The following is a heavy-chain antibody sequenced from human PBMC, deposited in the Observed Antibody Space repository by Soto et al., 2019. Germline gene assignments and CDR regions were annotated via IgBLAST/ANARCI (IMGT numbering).Heavy chain of an antibody. Sequence: QGQLVQSGGEVKKPGASVKVSCKASGYTFTSNGISWVRQAPGQGLEWMGWISGYNGDTDYAQKFQGRVTMTTDTSTSTAYLEVMSLRPDDTAVYHCATDKPQQIVGYNYYYGLDVWGQGTTVTVSS. J-gene: IGHJ6*02. CDR1: GYTFTSNG. CDR3: ATDKPQQIVGYNYYYGLDV. CDR2: ISGYNGDT. D-gene: IGHD6-6*01. V-gene: IGHV1-18*04.